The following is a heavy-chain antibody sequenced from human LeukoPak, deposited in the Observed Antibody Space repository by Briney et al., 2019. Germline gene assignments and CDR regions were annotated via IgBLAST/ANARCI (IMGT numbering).Heavy chain of an antibody. CDR2: INYSGDT. V-gene: IGHV4-39*07. CDR1: GGSISSSSYY. J-gene: IGHJ4*02. Sequence: PSETLSLTCTVSGGSISSSSYYWGWIRQPPGKGLEGIETINYSGDTYYNPSLKSRVTISVDSSKNQFSLKLSSVTAADTAVYYCVRLQAVTGNFDYWGQGALFTVSS. CDR3: VRLQAVTGNFDY. D-gene: IGHD1-20*01.